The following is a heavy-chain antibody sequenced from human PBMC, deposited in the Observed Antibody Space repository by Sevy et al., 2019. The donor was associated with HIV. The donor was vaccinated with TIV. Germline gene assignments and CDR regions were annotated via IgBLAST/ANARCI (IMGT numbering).Heavy chain of an antibody. CDR2: VYYTGGT. CDR1: GGSINSDH. CDR3: ARRNDFDI. V-gene: IGHV4-59*12. Sequence: SETLSLTCTVSGGSINSDHWNWIRQPPGKGLEWIGYVYYTGGTNYNPSLKNRVTISVDRTRNQFSLKLTSLTAAGTAVYYWARRNDFDIWGQGTMVTVSS. J-gene: IGHJ3*02.